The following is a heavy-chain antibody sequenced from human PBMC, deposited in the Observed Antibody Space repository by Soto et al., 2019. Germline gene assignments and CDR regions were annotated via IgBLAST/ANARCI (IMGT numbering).Heavy chain of an antibody. D-gene: IGHD4-17*01. J-gene: IGHJ4*02. Sequence: SETLSLTCTVSGDSISDYHWSWVRQPPGKGLEWIAYIYKSGSTNYNPSLKSRGTVSVDTSRMQFSLNLNSVTAADTAIYYCAAAAYGDYDYGCWGQGTLVTVSS. CDR3: AAAAYGDYDYGC. CDR1: GDSISDYH. CDR2: IYKSGST. V-gene: IGHV4-59*01.